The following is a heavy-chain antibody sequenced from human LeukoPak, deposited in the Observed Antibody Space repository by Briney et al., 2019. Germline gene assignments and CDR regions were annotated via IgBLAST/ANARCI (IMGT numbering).Heavy chain of an antibody. Sequence: PGRSLRLSCAASGFTFSSYGMHWVRQAPGKGLEWVAVIWYDGSNKYYADSVKGRFTISRDNSKNTLYLQMNSLRAEDTAVYYCARDRFQLGYDYWGQGTLVTVSS. CDR1: GFTFSSYG. V-gene: IGHV3-33*01. J-gene: IGHJ4*02. D-gene: IGHD1-1*01. CDR2: IWYDGSNK. CDR3: ARDRFQLGYDY.